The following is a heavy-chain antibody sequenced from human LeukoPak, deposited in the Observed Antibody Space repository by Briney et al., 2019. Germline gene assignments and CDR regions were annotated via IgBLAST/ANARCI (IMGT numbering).Heavy chain of an antibody. CDR3: ASNWLDTRSGRVVKFFDY. Sequence: GGSLRLSCAASGFTFSSYSMNWVRQAPGKGLEWVSYISSSSSTIYYADSVKGRFTISRDNAKNSLYLQMNSLRAEDTAVYYCASNWLDTRSGRVVKFFDYWGQGTLVTVSS. CDR1: GFTFSSYS. J-gene: IGHJ4*02. CDR2: ISSSSSTI. D-gene: IGHD3-22*01. V-gene: IGHV3-48*01.